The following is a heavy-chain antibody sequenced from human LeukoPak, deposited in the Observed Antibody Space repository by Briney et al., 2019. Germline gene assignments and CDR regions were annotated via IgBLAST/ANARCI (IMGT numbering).Heavy chain of an antibody. D-gene: IGHD6-13*01. J-gene: IGHJ4*02. Sequence: GASVKVSCKASGYTFTDYYMHWVRQARGQGLEWVGWINPNSGGTNYAQKFQGRVTMTRDTSISTAYMELSRLRSDDTAVFYCAREEVIAAAGPTLDYWGQGALVTVSS. CDR1: GYTFTDYY. V-gene: IGHV1-2*02. CDR3: AREEVIAAAGPTLDY. CDR2: INPNSGGT.